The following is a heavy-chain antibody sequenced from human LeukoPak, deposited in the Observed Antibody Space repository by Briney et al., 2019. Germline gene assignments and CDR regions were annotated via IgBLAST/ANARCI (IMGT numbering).Heavy chain of an antibody. CDR3: AELGVTMIGGV. Sequence: GGSLRLSCAASGFTFRSYNMNWVRQAPGKGLEWVSYISSSGSTIYYADSVKGRFTISRDNAKNSLYLQMNSLRAEDTAVYYCAELGVTMIGGVWGKGTTVTISS. D-gene: IGHD3-10*02. V-gene: IGHV3-48*04. J-gene: IGHJ6*04. CDR2: ISSSGSTI. CDR1: GFTFRSYN.